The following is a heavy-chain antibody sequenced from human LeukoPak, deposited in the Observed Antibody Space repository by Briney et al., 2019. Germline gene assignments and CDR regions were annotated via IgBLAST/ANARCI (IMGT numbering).Heavy chain of an antibody. Sequence: PGGSLRLSCTVSGFTVSSNSMSWVRQAPGKGLEWVSFIYSDNTHYSDSVKGRSTISRDNANRMLSLHINSLRVEDSAIYYCARGGKLEPTALASWGQGSLVVVSS. V-gene: IGHV3-53*01. CDR3: ARGGKLEPTALAS. J-gene: IGHJ5*02. D-gene: IGHD2-21*02. CDR1: GFTVSSNS. CDR2: IYSDNT.